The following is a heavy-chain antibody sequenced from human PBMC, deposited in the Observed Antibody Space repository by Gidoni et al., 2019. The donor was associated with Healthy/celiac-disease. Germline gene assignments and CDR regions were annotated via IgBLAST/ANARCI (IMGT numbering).Heavy chain of an antibody. CDR3: AKSSAVFYYYFDY. Sequence: EWVSAISGSGGSTYYADSVKGRFTISRDNSKNTLYLQMNSLRAEDTAVYYCAKSSAVFYYYFDYWGQGTLVTVSS. J-gene: IGHJ4*02. D-gene: IGHD2-21*01. V-gene: IGHV3-23*01. CDR2: ISGSGGST.